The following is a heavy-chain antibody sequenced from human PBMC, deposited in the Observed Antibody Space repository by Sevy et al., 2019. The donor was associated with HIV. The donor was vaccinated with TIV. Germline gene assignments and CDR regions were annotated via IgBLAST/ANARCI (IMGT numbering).Heavy chain of an antibody. Sequence: SESLSLTCAVYGGSFSGYYWSWIRQPPGKGLEWIGEINHSGSTNYNPSLKSRVTISVDTSKNQFSLKLSSVTAADTAVYYCAQASVRFLEWAYYYYGMDVWGQGTTVTVSS. D-gene: IGHD3-3*01. J-gene: IGHJ6*02. V-gene: IGHV4-34*01. CDR2: INHSGST. CDR1: GGSFSGYY. CDR3: AQASVRFLEWAYYYYGMDV.